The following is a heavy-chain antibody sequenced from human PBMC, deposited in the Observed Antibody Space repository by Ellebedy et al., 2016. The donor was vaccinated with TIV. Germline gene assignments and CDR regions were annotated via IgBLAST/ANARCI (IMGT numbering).Heavy chain of an antibody. CDR2: INHGGTT. D-gene: IGHD6-13*01. CDR1: GGSFSDYY. J-gene: IGHJ4*02. Sequence: SETLSLXXAVYGGSFSDYYWTWIRQPPGRGLEWIGEINHGGTTNYNPSLKSRVTISVDTSKNQFSLKLSSVTAADTAVYYCARESGVSENYFDYWGQGTLVTVSS. V-gene: IGHV4-34*01. CDR3: ARESGVSENYFDY.